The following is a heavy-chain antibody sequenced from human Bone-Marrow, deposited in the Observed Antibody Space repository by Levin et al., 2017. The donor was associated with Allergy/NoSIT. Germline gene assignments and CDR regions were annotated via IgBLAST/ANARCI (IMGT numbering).Heavy chain of an antibody. Sequence: GESLKISCAASGFTLSRYALHWVRQAPGKGLEWLSVISNDGRKKSYVDSVKGRFTISRDESKNTLYLQMDSLRAEDTAVYYCARGVAFYDRNGDYSVITENDYWGQGTLVTVSS. J-gene: IGHJ4*02. CDR3: ARGVAFYDRNGDYSVITENDY. CDR1: GFTLSRYA. CDR2: ISNDGRKK. D-gene: IGHD3-22*01. V-gene: IGHV3-30*04.